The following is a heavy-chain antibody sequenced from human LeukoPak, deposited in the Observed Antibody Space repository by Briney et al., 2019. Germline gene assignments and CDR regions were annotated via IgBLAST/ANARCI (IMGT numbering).Heavy chain of an antibody. CDR1: GFTFDDYA. Sequence: GGSLRLSCAASGFTFDDYAMHWVRQGPGKGLEWVSGISWKSGTIGYADSVKGRFTISRDDSKNTLYLQMNNLRAEDTAVYYCARIELWFGEVDYWGQGTLVTVSS. CDR3: ARIELWFGEVDY. CDR2: ISWKSGTI. J-gene: IGHJ4*02. D-gene: IGHD3-10*01. V-gene: IGHV3-9*01.